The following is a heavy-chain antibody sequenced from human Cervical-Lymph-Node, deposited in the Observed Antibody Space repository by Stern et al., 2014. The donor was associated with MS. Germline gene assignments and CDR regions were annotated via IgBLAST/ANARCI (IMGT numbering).Heavy chain of an antibody. D-gene: IGHD6-13*01. Sequence: VQLLESGAEVKKPGASVKVSCKASGYTFTNYYMHWVRQAPGQGLEWMGMINPSDDSTKNAPRFQGRVTMTRDTSTSTVYMELSRLRSEDTAVYYCARGGSWYKFIHLWGQGTLVTVSS. CDR3: ARGGSWYKFIHL. CDR1: GYTFTNYY. V-gene: IGHV1-46*03. J-gene: IGHJ5*02. CDR2: INPSDDST.